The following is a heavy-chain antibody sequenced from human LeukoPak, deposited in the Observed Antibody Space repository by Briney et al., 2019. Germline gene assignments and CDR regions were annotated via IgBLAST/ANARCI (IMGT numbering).Heavy chain of an antibody. Sequence: TGGSLRLSCAASGFTFSSYDMHWVRQATGKGLECVSAIGTAGDTYYPGSVKGRFTISRENAKNSLYLQMNSLRAGDTAVYYCARAGGNKKDYYYGMDVWGQGTTVTVSS. D-gene: IGHD4-23*01. J-gene: IGHJ6*02. CDR2: IGTAGDT. CDR3: ARAGGNKKDYYYGMDV. V-gene: IGHV3-13*01. CDR1: GFTFSSYD.